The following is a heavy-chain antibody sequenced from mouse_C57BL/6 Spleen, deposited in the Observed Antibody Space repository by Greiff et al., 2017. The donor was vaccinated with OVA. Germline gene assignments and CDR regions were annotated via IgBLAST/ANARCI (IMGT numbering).Heavy chain of an antibody. CDR1: GFTFTDYY. Sequence: EVMLVESGGGLVQPGGSLSLSCAASGFTFTDYYMSWVRQPPGKALEWLGFIRNKANGYSTEYSASVKGRFTISRDNSQSILYLQMNALRAEDSATYYCARDRGSYGSSYGGFGYWGQGTTLTVSS. CDR3: ARDRGSYGSSYGGFGY. D-gene: IGHD1-1*01. J-gene: IGHJ2*01. CDR2: IRNKANGYST. V-gene: IGHV7-3*01.